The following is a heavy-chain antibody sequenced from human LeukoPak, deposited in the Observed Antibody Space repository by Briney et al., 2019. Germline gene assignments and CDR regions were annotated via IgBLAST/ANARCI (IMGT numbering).Heavy chain of an antibody. CDR1: GGSISSYY. D-gene: IGHD6-13*01. CDR2: IYYSGST. CDR3: ARLRGGYSSSWRLDY. J-gene: IGHJ4*02. V-gene: IGHV4-59*01. Sequence: SETLSLTCTVSGGSISSYYWSWIRQPPGKGLEWIGYIYYSGSTNYNPSLKSRVTISVDTSKNQFSLKLSSVTAADTAVYYCARLRGGYSSSWRLDYWGQGTLVTVSS.